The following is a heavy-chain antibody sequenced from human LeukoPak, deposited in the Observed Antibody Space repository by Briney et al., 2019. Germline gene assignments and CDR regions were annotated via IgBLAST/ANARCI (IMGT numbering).Heavy chain of an antibody. Sequence: ASVKVSCKASGYTFTSYGISWVRQAPGQGLEWMGWISAYNGNTNYAQKLQGRVTMTTDTSTSTAYMELRSLRSDDTAVYYCARGATYYYDNSGYYFDYWGQGTLVTVSS. CDR2: ISAYNGNT. V-gene: IGHV1-18*01. CDR1: GYTFTSYG. J-gene: IGHJ4*02. CDR3: ARGATYYYDNSGYYFDY. D-gene: IGHD3-22*01.